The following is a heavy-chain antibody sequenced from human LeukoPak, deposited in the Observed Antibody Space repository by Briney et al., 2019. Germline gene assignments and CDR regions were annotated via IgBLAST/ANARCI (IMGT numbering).Heavy chain of an antibody. V-gene: IGHV3-30-3*01. CDR2: ISYHGIDK. CDR1: GFTFSHYA. J-gene: IGHJ5*02. Sequence: GGSLRLSCAASGFTFSHYAMHWVRQAPGKGLEWVAVISYHGIDKYYADSVKGRFTISRDNSKNALYLQMNSLRPEDTAVYYCARAGEDVVLGPAPVGGSPYNWFDPWGQGALVTVSS. D-gene: IGHD2-2*01. CDR3: ARAGEDVVLGPAPVGGSPYNWFDP.